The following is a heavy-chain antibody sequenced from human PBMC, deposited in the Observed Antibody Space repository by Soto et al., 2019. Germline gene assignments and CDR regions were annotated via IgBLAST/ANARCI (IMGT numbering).Heavy chain of an antibody. CDR2: ISYDGSNK. CDR3: ARVGATPGEYYYYYYAMDV. V-gene: IGHV3-30-3*01. D-gene: IGHD1-26*01. J-gene: IGHJ6*02. Sequence: GGSLRLSCAASGFTFSSYAMHWVRQAPGKGLEWVAVISYDGSNKYYADSVKGRFTISRDNSKNTLYLQMNSLRAEDTAVYYCARVGATPGEYYYYYYAMDVWGQGTTVTVSS. CDR1: GFTFSSYA.